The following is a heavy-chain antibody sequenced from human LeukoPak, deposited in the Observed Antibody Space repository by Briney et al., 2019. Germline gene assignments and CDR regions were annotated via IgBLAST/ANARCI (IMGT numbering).Heavy chain of an antibody. V-gene: IGHV4-59*01. D-gene: IGHD2-15*01. J-gene: IGHJ5*02. CDR2: IYYSGST. CDR3: ARGGRVLPPWPFDP. Sequence: SETLSLTCTVSGGSISSYYWSWIRQPPGKGLEWIGYIYYSGSTNYNPSLKSRVTISVDTSKNQFSLKLSSVTAADTAVYYCARGGRVLPPWPFDPWGQGTLVTVSS. CDR1: GGSISSYY.